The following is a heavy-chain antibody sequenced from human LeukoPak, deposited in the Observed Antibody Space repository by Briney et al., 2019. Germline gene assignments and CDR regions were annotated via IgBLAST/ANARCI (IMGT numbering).Heavy chain of an antibody. D-gene: IGHD6-19*01. CDR2: ISYDGSNK. CDR1: GFTFSSYG. CDR3: ARDVVAVAAHYYYYSMDV. J-gene: IGHJ6*02. Sequence: GGSLRLSCAASGFTFSSYGMHWVRQAPGKGLEWVAVISYDGSNKYYADSVKGRFTISRDNSKNTLYLQMNSLRAEDTAVYYCARDVVAVAAHYYYYSMDVWGQGTTVTVSS. V-gene: IGHV3-30*03.